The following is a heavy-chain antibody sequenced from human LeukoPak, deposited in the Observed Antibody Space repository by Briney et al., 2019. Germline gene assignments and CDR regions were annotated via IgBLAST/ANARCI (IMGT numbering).Heavy chain of an antibody. CDR1: GGTFSSYA. CDR2: IIPIFGTA. J-gene: IGHJ4*02. D-gene: IGHD6-19*01. Sequence: ASVKVSCKASGGTFSSYAISWVRQAPGQGLEWMGGIIPIFGTANYAQKFQGRVTITADESTSTAYVELSSLRSEDTAVYYCARVGGSLAGSFDYWGQGTLVTVSS. V-gene: IGHV1-69*13. CDR3: ARVGGSLAGSFDY.